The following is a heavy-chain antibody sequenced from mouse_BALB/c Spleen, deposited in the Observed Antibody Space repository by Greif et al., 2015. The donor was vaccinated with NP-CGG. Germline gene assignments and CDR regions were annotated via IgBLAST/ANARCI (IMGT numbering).Heavy chain of an antibody. Sequence: VKLVESGPGLVQPSQSLSITCTVSGFSLTSYGIHWVRQSPGKGLEWLGVIWSGGNTDYNAAFISRLSISKDNSKSQVFFKMNSLQANDTAIYYCARSPPSLLSVIDYWGQGTTLTVSS. CDR2: IWSGGNT. CDR3: ARSPPSLLSVIDY. CDR1: GFSLTSYG. D-gene: IGHD2-14*01. V-gene: IGHV2-2*02. J-gene: IGHJ2*01.